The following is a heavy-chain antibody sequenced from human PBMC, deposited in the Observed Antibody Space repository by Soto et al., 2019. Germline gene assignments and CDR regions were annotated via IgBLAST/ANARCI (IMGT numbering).Heavy chain of an antibody. D-gene: IGHD6-19*01. J-gene: IGHJ6*02. CDR3: ARHGMVAVAGYYYYYYGMDV. Sequence: GESLKISCKGSGYSFTSYWIGWVLQMPWKGLEWMGRIDPSDSYTNYSPSFQGHVTISADKSISTAYLQWSSLKASDTAMYYCARHGMVAVAGYYYYYYGMDVWGQGTTITVSS. CDR1: GYSFTSYW. CDR2: IDPSDSYT. V-gene: IGHV5-10-1*01.